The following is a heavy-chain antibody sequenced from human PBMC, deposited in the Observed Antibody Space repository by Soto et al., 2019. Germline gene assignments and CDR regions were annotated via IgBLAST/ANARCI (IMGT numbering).Heavy chain of an antibody. CDR3: ARRRGYSYGYFPYYYYGMDV. Sequence: GGSLRLSCAASGFTFSSYAMSWVRQAPGKGLEWVSAISGSGGSTYYADSVKGRFTISRDNSKNTLYLQMNSLRAEDTAVYYCARRRGYSYGYFPYYYYGMDVWGQGTTVTVSS. V-gene: IGHV3-23*01. D-gene: IGHD5-18*01. J-gene: IGHJ6*02. CDR1: GFTFSSYA. CDR2: ISGSGGST.